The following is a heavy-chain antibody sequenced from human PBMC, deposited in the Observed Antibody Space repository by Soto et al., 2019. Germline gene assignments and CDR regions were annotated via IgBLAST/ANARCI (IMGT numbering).Heavy chain of an antibody. J-gene: IGHJ4*02. V-gene: IGHV3-30-3*01. CDR2: ISYDGSNK. Sequence: GGSLRLSCAASGFTFSSYAMHWVRQAPGKGLEWVAVISYDGSNKYYADSVKGRFTIPRDNSKNTLYLQMNSLRAEDTAVYYCARDPGRGPKAEYYFDYWGQGTLVTVSS. CDR1: GFTFSSYA. CDR3: ARDPGRGPKAEYYFDY.